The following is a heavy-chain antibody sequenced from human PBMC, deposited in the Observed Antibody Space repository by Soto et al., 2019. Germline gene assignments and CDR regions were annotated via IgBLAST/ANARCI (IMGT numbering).Heavy chain of an antibody. D-gene: IGHD1-26*01. V-gene: IGHV3-30*03. J-gene: IGHJ4*02. CDR1: GFTFGFFG. CDR2: ISGDGINT. Sequence: GGSLRLSCAASGFTFGFFGMHWVLQAPDKGLEWVAFISGDGINTQYADSVRGRFTLSRDYSRKTMYLQMDSLRDEDTALYYCARGNLSFDFDSWGLGTLVTVSS. CDR3: ARGNLSFDFDS.